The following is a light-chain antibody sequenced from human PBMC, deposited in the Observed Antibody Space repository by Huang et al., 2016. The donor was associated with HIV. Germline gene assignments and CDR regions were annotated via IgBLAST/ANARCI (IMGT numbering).Light chain of an antibody. CDR3: QQSYGALSS. V-gene: IGKV1-39*01. CDR2: SAS. J-gene: IGKJ5*01. Sequence: IQMTQSPTSLSASVGDRVFISCRTSQSVGTYLNWYQQKPGKAPKLLISSASTLHSGVPSGCSGGGSGTVFTLTIRGLQSDDFATYFCQQSYGALSSFGPGTRL. CDR1: QSVGTY.